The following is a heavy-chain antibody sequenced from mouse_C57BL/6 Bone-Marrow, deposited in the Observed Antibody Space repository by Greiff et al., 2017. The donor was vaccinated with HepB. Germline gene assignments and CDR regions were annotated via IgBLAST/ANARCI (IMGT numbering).Heavy chain of an antibody. CDR2: SRNKANDYTT. D-gene: IGHD1-1*01. CDR1: GFTFSDFY. V-gene: IGHV7-1*01. J-gene: IGHJ1*03. Sequence: EVQLVESGGGLVQSGRSLRLSCATSGFTFSDFYMEWVRQAPGKGLEWIAASRNKANDYTTEYSASVKGRFIVSRDTSQSILYLQMNALRAEDTAIYYCARDAPITTVVQGYFDVWGTGTTVTVSS. CDR3: ARDAPITTVVQGYFDV.